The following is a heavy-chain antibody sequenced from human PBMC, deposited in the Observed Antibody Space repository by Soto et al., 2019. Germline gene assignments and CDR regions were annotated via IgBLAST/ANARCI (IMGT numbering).Heavy chain of an antibody. D-gene: IGHD3-22*01. CDR3: ARVGNYYDSSGPLDY. J-gene: IGHJ4*02. V-gene: IGHV3-33*01. CDR1: GFTFSSYG. Sequence: SLRLSCAASGFTFSSYGMHWVRQAPGKGLEWVAVIWYDGSNKYYADSVKGRFTISRDNSKNTLYLQMNSLRAEDTAVYYCARVGNYYDSSGPLDYWGQGTLVTVSS. CDR2: IWYDGSNK.